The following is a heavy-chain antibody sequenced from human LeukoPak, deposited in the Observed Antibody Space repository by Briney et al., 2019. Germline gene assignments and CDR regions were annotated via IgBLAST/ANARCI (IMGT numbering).Heavy chain of an antibody. Sequence: SVKVSCKASGFTFTSSAMQWVRQARGQRLEWIGWIVVGSGNTNYAQKFQERVTITRDMSTSTAYMELSSLISEDTAVYYCARVPSGGDKFDPWGQGTLVTVSS. CDR3: ARVPSGGDKFDP. J-gene: IGHJ5*02. V-gene: IGHV1-58*02. CDR1: GFTFTSSA. D-gene: IGHD6-25*01. CDR2: IVVGSGNT.